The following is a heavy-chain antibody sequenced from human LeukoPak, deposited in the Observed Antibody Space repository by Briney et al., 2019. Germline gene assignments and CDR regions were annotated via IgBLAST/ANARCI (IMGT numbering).Heavy chain of an antibody. D-gene: IGHD1-26*01. CDR2: ISGSGGST. CDR1: GFTVSSNY. V-gene: IGHV3-23*01. J-gene: IGHJ4*02. CDR3: AKDSREVQELDY. Sequence: PGGSLRLSCAASGFTVSSNYMSWVRQAPGKGLEWVSAISGSGGSTYYADSVKGRFTISRGNSKNTLYLQMNSLRAEDTAVYYCAKDSREVQELDYWGQGTLVTVSS.